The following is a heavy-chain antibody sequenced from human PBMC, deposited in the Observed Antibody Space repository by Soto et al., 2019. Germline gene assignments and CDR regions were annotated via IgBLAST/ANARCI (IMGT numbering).Heavy chain of an antibody. CDR2: ISPKNGNT. J-gene: IGHJ6*02. V-gene: IGHV1-18*04. D-gene: IGHD2-2*01. Sequence: QVPLAQPGAEVKKPGASVKVSCTASGYTFASHGLSWVRQGPGQGLEWMGWISPKNGNTKSAQKFQGRLTMTIDTSTSTVFMELRSLTSNDTAVYYCARVSSSIVVVPDYGMDVWGQGTTVTVSS. CDR3: ARVSSSIVVVPDYGMDV. CDR1: GYTFASHG.